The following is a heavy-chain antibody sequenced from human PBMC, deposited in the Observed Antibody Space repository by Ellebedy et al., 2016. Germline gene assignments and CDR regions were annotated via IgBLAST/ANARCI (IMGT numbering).Heavy chain of an antibody. J-gene: IGHJ4*02. CDR3: ARVYGDATIFSDY. CDR1: GFTFSPYS. D-gene: IGHD4-17*01. Sequence: GGSLRLSCAASGFTFSPYSMTWVRQAPGKGLDWVSAISSSGSHIFYAKSVKGRFIISRDNAKNSLYLQMNSLRAEDTAVYYCARVYGDATIFSDYWGQGTLVTVSS. V-gene: IGHV3-21*01. CDR2: ISSSGSHI.